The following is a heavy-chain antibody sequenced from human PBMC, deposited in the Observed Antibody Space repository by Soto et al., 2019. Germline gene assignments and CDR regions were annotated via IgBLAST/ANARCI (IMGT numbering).Heavy chain of an antibody. CDR3: ARGDYGDYYYYGMDV. Sequence: EVHLVESGGGLVQPGGSLRLSCAASGFTFSTYNMNWVRQAPGKGLEWVSYFSSSSSTIFYADSVKGRFTISRDNAQNSLYLQMNSLRDGDTAVYYCARGDYGDYYYYGMDVWGQGTTVTVSS. CDR2: FSSSSSTI. V-gene: IGHV3-48*02. D-gene: IGHD4-17*01. CDR1: GFTFSTYN. J-gene: IGHJ6*02.